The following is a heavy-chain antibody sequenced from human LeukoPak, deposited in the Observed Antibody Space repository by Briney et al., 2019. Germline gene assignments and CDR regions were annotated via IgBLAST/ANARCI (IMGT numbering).Heavy chain of an antibody. Sequence: GGSLRLSCAASGFTFSDYYMSWIRQAPGKGLEWVSYISSSGRTIYYADSAKGRFTISRDNAKNSLYLQMNNLRAEDTAVYYCARAGSGWYHYYYYMDVWGKGTTVTISS. J-gene: IGHJ6*03. V-gene: IGHV3-11*01. D-gene: IGHD6-19*01. CDR2: ISSSGRTI. CDR1: GFTFSDYY. CDR3: ARAGSGWYHYYYYMDV.